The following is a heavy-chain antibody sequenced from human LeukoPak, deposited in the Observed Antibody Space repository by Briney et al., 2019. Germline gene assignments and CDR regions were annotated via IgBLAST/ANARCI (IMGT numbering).Heavy chain of an antibody. CDR1: GYSFTTYW. Sequence: GESLKISCKGSGYSFTTYWISWVRQMPGKGLEWMGRIDPTDSYTNYSPSFQGHVTISADKSISTAYLQWGSLKASDTAMYYCARRYSYADAFDIWGQGTVVTVSS. CDR3: ARRYSYADAFDI. CDR2: IDPTDSYT. J-gene: IGHJ3*02. V-gene: IGHV5-10-1*01. D-gene: IGHD5-18*01.